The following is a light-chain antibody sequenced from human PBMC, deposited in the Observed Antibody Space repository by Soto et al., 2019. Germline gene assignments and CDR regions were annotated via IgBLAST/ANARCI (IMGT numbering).Light chain of an antibody. V-gene: IGKV3-20*01. CDR3: QQYGSSPRT. CDR1: QSVSSSY. J-gene: IGKJ1*01. Sequence: EIVLTQSPGTLSLSPGERATLSCRASQSVSSSYLAWYQQKPGQSPRLLIYGASSRATGIPDRFSGSGSVTDFTLAISRLEPESLAVYYCQQYGSSPRTFGQGTKVEIK. CDR2: GAS.